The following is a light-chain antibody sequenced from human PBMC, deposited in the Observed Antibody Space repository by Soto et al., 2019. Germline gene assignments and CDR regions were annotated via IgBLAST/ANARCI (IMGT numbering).Light chain of an antibody. V-gene: IGKV2-28*01. CDR3: MQPLQSWT. J-gene: IGKJ1*01. CDR2: LGS. CDR1: QSLLRSNGYNY. Sequence: DSVLTHSPLTVPVPPGDPASISCRSSQSLLRSNGYNYLDWYLQKPGQSPQLLIYLGSNRASGVTDRFSGSGSGTDFTLKISRVEAEDVGVYYCMQPLQSWTFGQGTKVDIK.